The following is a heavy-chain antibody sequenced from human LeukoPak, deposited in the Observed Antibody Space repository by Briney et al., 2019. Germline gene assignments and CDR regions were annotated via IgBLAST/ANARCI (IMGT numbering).Heavy chain of an antibody. J-gene: IGHJ4*02. Sequence: PSETLSLTCAVYGGSFSGYYWSWIRQPPGKGLEWIGYIYYSGSTNYNPSLKSRVTISVDTSKNQFSLKLSSVTAADTAVYYCASQGSGGSYSQIDYWGQGTLVTVSS. CDR1: GGSFSGYY. D-gene: IGHD2-15*01. CDR3: ASQGSGGSYSQIDY. CDR2: IYYSGST. V-gene: IGHV4-59*01.